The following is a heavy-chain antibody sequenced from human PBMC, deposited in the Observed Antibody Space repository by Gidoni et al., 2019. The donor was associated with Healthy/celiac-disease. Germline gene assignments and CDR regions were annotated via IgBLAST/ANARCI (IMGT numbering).Heavy chain of an antibody. CDR2: ISWNSGSI. J-gene: IGHJ4*02. CDR3: AKGQFLEWLSPPTFDY. D-gene: IGHD3-3*01. V-gene: IGHV3-9*01. CDR1: GFTFDAYA. Sequence: EVQLVESGGGLVQAGRSLRLSCAATGFTFDAYAMNWVREAPGKSLEWVSVISWNSGSIGYADSVKGRFTISRDNAKNSLYLRMNSLRAEDTALYYCAKGQFLEWLSPPTFDYWGQGTLVTVSS.